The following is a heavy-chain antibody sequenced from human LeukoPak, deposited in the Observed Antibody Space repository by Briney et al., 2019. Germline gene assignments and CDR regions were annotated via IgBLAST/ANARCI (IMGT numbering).Heavy chain of an antibody. V-gene: IGHV3-23*01. CDR2: ISGSGGST. CDR1: GFTFSSYA. J-gene: IGHJ4*02. CDR3: AKGIAAAGPYDY. Sequence: GGSLRLSCAASGFTFSSYAMCWVRQAPGKGLEWVSAISGSGGSTYYAGSVKGRFTISRDNSKNTLYLQMNSLRAEDTAVYYCAKGIAAAGPYDYWGQGTLVTVSS. D-gene: IGHD6-13*01.